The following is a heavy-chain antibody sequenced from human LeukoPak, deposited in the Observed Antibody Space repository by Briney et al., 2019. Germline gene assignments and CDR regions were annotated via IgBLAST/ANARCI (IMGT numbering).Heavy chain of an antibody. Sequence: GGSLRLSCTASGFTFGDYAMSWFRQAPGKGLEWVGLIRSKAYGGTTEFAASVKGRFTISRDDSKSIAYLQMNSLKTEDTAVYYGARDLSSDRSITGTTFAFDIWGQGTMVTVSS. CDR1: GFTFGDYA. D-gene: IGHD1-20*01. CDR2: IRSKAYGGTT. V-gene: IGHV3-49*03. J-gene: IGHJ3*02. CDR3: ARDLSSDRSITGTTFAFDI.